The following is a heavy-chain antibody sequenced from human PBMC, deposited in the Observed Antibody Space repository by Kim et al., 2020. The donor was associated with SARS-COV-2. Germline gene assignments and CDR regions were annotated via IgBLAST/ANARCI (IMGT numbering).Heavy chain of an antibody. CDR1: GYTFTNYG. CDR2: MTTYNGNI. CDR3: ARAAGYHGSGLEF. Sequence: ASVKVSCKASGYTFTNYGISWVRQAPGQGLEWMGWMTTYNGNIKYANKLQGRVTLTTDSSTNTAYMELNNLILDDTGIYYCARAAGYHGSGLEFWGQGTLVTVSS. D-gene: IGHD3-10*01. J-gene: IGHJ4*02. V-gene: IGHV1-18*01.